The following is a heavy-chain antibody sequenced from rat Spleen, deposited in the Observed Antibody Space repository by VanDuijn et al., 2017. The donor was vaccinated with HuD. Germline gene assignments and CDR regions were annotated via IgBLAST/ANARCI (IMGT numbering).Heavy chain of an antibody. J-gene: IGHJ2*01. D-gene: IGHD1-11*01. CDR3: ARQPHTTYRYGYYFDY. CDR2: INYDGTST. Sequence: EVQLVESDGGLVQPGRSLKLSCEVSGFIFSDYYMAWVRQAPTKGLEWVATINYDGTSTFYRDSVKARFTISRDNAKSTLYLRVDSLRSEDTATYYCARQPHTTYRYGYYFDYWGQGVMVTVSS. CDR1: GFIFSDYY. V-gene: IGHV5-29*01.